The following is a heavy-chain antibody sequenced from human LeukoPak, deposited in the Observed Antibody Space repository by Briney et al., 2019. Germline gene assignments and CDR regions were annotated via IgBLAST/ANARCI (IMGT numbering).Heavy chain of an antibody. D-gene: IGHD6-25*01. Sequence: GASVKVSCKASGYTFTDYHINWVRQATGQGLEWMGWINPNSGDRGYAQKFQGRVTITRDTSITPAYMDLSSLRSEDTAVYFCARTTSFTASGYDYWGQGTLVTVSS. CDR3: ARTTSFTASGYDY. CDR1: GYTFTDYH. CDR2: INPNSGDR. V-gene: IGHV1-8*03. J-gene: IGHJ4*02.